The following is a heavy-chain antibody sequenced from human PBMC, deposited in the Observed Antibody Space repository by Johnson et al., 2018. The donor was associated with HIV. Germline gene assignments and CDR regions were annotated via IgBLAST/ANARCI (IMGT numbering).Heavy chain of an antibody. J-gene: IGHJ3*02. CDR2: ISYDGSNK. CDR1: GFTFSSYG. V-gene: IGHV3-30*18. Sequence: VESGGGVVQPGRSLRLSCAASGFTFSSYGMHWVRQAPGKGLEWVAVISYDGSNKYYADSVKGRFTISRDNSKNTLYLQMNSLRAEDTAVYYCAKEGGELLLDAFDIWGQGTMVTVSS. D-gene: IGHD1-26*01. CDR3: AKEGGELLLDAFDI.